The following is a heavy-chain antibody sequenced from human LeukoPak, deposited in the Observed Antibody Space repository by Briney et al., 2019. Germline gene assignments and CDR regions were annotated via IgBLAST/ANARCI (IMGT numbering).Heavy chain of an antibody. CDR1: GYTFTGYY. CDR3: ARDKVDAGGYFAFFDY. J-gene: IGHJ4*02. CDR2: IYPHSGGT. Sequence: ASVTVSCKASGYTFTGYYIHWVRQAPGQGPEWMGWIYPHSGGTNYAQKFQGRVTMTRDTSISTAYMELSRLRSDDTAVYYCARDKVDAGGYFAFFDYWGQGTLVTVSS. D-gene: IGHD1-26*01. V-gene: IGHV1-2*02.